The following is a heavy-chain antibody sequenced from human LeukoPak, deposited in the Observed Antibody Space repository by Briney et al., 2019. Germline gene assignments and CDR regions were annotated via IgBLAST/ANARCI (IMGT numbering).Heavy chain of an antibody. CDR3: ANDKHIVYAYGVQA. CDR2: ISGDGGSA. J-gene: IGHJ6*01. CDR1: GFTLDDFC. D-gene: IGHD2-21*01. V-gene: IGHV3-43*02. Sequence: PGGSLIPSCAVYGFTLDDFCMHCVRQAPGKGLEWVSLISGDGGSAFYADSVKGRFTMSRDNSKNSLYLQMNSLRTEDTALYYCANDKHIVYAYGVQAWGAGETFTVSS.